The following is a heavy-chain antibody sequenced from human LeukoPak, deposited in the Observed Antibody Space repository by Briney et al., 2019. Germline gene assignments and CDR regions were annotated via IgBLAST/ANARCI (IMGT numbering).Heavy chain of an antibody. CDR2: ISAYNGNT. CDR1: GHTFTSYG. J-gene: IGHJ4*02. V-gene: IGHV1-18*01. Sequence: ASVKVSCKASGHTFTSYGISWVRQAPGQGLEWMGWISAYNGNTNYAQKLQGRVTMTTDTSTSTAYMELRSLTSDDTAVYYCARAPMYDSSGYFIHWGQGARVTVSS. D-gene: IGHD3-22*01. CDR3: ARAPMYDSSGYFIH.